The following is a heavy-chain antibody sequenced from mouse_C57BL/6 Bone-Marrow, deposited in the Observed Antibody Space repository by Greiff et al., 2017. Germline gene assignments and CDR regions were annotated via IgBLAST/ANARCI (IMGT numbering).Heavy chain of an antibody. Sequence: VQLQQSVAELVRPGASVKLSCKASGFNIKNTYMHWVKQRPEQGLEWIGRIDPENGTTKYDPKFQGKATITADTSSNTAYLQLSSLTSEDTAIXYSARSGLLWLPWFAYWGQGTLVTVSS. CDR1: GFNIKNTY. CDR3: ARSGLLWLPWFAY. CDR2: IDPENGTT. J-gene: IGHJ3*01. V-gene: IGHV14-3*01. D-gene: IGHD2-2*01.